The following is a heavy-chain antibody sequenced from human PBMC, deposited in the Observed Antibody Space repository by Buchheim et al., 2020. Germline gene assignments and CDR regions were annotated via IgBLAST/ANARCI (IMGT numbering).Heavy chain of an antibody. CDR2: IWYDGSNK. Sequence: QVQLVESGGGVVQPGRSLRLSCAASGFTFSSYGMHWVRQAPGKGLEWVAVIWYDGSNKYYADSVKGRFTISRDNSKNTLYLQMNSLRAEDTAVYYCARSGGQWLVEGYFDYWGQGTL. J-gene: IGHJ4*02. CDR3: ARSGGQWLVEGYFDY. D-gene: IGHD6-19*01. CDR1: GFTFSSYG. V-gene: IGHV3-33*01.